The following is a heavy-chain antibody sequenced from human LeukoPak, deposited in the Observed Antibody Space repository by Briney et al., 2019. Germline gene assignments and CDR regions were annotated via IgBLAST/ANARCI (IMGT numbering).Heavy chain of an antibody. CDR3: ARGWAAIDY. Sequence: GSLRLSCEDSGFTFSSYWMSWVRQAPGKGLEWVANIKEDGTEKYHADSVKGRFTISRDNAKNSLYLQMNSLRAEDTAMYYCARGWAAIDYWGQGTLVTVSS. J-gene: IGHJ4*02. CDR1: GFTFSSYW. V-gene: IGHV3-7*04. CDR2: IKEDGTEK. D-gene: IGHD5-18*01.